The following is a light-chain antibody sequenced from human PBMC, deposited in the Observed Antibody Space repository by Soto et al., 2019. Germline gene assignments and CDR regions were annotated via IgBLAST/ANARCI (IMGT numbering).Light chain of an antibody. CDR2: GAS. J-gene: IGKJ1*01. CDR1: QSVSSSY. V-gene: IGKV3-20*01. Sequence: EIVLTQPPGTLSLSPGERATLSCRASQSVSSSYLAWYQQKPGQAPRLLIYGASSRATGIPDRFSGSGSGTDFTLTISRLEPEDFAVYYCQLRKTFGQGTKVEIK. CDR3: QLRKT.